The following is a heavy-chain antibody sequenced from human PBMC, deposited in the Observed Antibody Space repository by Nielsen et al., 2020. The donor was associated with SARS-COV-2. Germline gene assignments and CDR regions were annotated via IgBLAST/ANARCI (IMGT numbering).Heavy chain of an antibody. CDR3: ARQGYCSSTSCSLYYYYYMDV. V-gene: IGHV4-31*03. Sequence: SETLSLTCTVSGGSISSGGYYWSWIRQHPGKGLEWIGYIYYSGSTYYNPSLKSRVTISVDTSKNQFSLKLSSVTAADTAVYYCARQGYCSSTSCSLYYYYYMDVWGKGTTVTVSS. CDR2: IYYSGST. CDR1: GGSISSGGYY. J-gene: IGHJ6*03. D-gene: IGHD2-2*01.